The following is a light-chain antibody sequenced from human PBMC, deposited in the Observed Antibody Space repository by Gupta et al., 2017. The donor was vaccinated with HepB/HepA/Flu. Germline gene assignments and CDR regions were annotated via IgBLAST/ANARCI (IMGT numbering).Light chain of an antibody. CDR1: QSVSSY. J-gene: IGKJ2*01. CDR3: QQSYSMPQT. CDR2: GAS. V-gene: IGKV1-39*01. Sequence: DTQMTQSPSSLSASVGDRVTITCRASQSVSSYLNWYQHKPGKAPKPLIYGASNLQSGVPSRFSGSRSGTDFFLTISSLQPEDFATYYCQQSYSMPQTFGQGTKLEIK.